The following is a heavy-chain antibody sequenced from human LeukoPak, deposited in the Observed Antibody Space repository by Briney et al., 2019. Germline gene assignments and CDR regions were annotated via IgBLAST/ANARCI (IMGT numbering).Heavy chain of an antibody. CDR3: ARTVGLGEISPPFDS. V-gene: IGHV4-59*01. CDR2: IYYSGNT. D-gene: IGHD3-16*02. Sequence: KPSETLSPTCTVSGGSINNYFWAWIRQPPGKGLEWIGYIYYSGNTNYKPSLKSRVTMSVDASKNQFSLNLSSVTAADTAVYFCARTVGLGEISPPFDSWGQGAPVTVSS. CDR1: GGSINNYF. J-gene: IGHJ4*02.